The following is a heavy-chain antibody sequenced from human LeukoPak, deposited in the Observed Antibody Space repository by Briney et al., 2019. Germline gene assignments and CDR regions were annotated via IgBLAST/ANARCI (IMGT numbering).Heavy chain of an antibody. D-gene: IGHD5-18*01. CDR1: GFTFSSYA. J-gene: IGHJ4*02. Sequence: GGSLRLSCAASGFTFSSYAMHWVRQSPGKGLEWVAVISYDGSNKYYADSVKGRFTISRDNSKNTLYLQMNSLRAEDTAVYYCARAGYIYGPTAPFYFDYWGQGTQVTVSS. CDR2: ISYDGSNK. CDR3: ARAGYIYGPTAPFYFDY. V-gene: IGHV3-30*04.